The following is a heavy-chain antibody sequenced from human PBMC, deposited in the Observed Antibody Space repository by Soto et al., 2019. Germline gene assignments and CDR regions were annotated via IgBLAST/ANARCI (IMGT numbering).Heavy chain of an antibody. Sequence: EVQLVESGGGLVQPGGSLRLSCAASGFSVSSKYMIWVRQAPGKGLEWVSVIYSGGSTYYADSVKGRFTISRHNSKNTLYLQMNSLRAEDTAVYYCATSPARDYWYFDLWGRGTLVTVSS. CDR3: ATSPARDYWYFDL. J-gene: IGHJ2*01. V-gene: IGHV3-53*04. CDR1: GFSVSSKY. CDR2: IYSGGST.